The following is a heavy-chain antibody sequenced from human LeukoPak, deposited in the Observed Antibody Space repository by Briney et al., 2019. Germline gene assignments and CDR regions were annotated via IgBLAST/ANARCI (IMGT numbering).Heavy chain of an antibody. CDR1: GFTFSSYS. D-gene: IGHD2/OR15-2a*01. Sequence: PGGSLRLSCAASGFTFSSYSMNWVRQAPGKGLEWVSAISGSGGSTYYADSVKGRFTISRDNSKNTLYLQMNSLRAEDTAVYYCAKDLLTANAFDIWGQGTMVTVSS. CDR3: AKDLLTANAFDI. V-gene: IGHV3-23*01. J-gene: IGHJ3*02. CDR2: ISGSGGST.